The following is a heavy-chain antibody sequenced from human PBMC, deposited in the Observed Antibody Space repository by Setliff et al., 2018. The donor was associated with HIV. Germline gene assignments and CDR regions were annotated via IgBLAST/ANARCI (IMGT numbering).Heavy chain of an antibody. V-gene: IGHV3-23*01. Sequence: GGSLRLSCAASGFTFNTHSMSWVRQAPGKGLEWVSTISGSGGSTYYADSVKGRFTISRDNSKNTLYLQMNSLRAEDTAVYYCSRHYDISGYYWFDYWGQGTLVTVSS. CDR3: SRHYDISGYYWFDY. CDR2: ISGSGGST. D-gene: IGHD3-22*01. CDR1: GFTFNTHS. J-gene: IGHJ4*02.